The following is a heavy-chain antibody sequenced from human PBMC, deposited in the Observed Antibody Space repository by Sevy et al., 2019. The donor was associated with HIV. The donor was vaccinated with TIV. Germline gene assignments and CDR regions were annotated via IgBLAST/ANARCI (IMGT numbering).Heavy chain of an antibody. D-gene: IGHD2-8*01. CDR3: AREGCTQPHDY. CDR1: GCTFAKYS. CDR2: FAFGCGRI. J-gene: IGHJ4*02. Sequence: GGSLRLSCAASGCTFAKYSMSWVRQAPGKGLEWVSTFAFGCGRINYADSVKGRFTISRDDSKNTLFLQMNSLRAEDTATYFCAREGCTQPHDYWRQGTLVTVSS. V-gene: IGHV3-23*01.